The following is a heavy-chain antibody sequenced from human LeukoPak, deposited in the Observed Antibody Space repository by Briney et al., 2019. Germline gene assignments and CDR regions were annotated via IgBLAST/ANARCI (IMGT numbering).Heavy chain of an antibody. CDR3: ARYRREPYTPTADAFDI. CDR2: IYPGDSDT. D-gene: IGHD5-18*01. V-gene: IGHV5-51*01. J-gene: IGHJ3*02. Sequence: GESLKISCKGSGYSFTSYWIGWVRQMPGKGLEWMGIIYPGDSDTRYSPSFQGQVTISADKSISTAYLQWSSLKASDTAMYYCARYRREPYTPTADAFDIWGQGTMVTVSS. CDR1: GYSFTSYW.